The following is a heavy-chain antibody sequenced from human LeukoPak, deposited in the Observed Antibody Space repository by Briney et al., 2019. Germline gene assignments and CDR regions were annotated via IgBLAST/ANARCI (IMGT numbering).Heavy chain of an antibody. CDR2: IYTSGST. CDR1: GGTISSYH. J-gene: IGHJ4*02. V-gene: IGHV4-4*07. Sequence: KSSETLSLTCTVSGGTISSYHWSWLRQPAGKGLEWIGRIYTSGSTNYDSSLKSRVTMSVDTSRNQFSLKLSSVTAADTAVYYCASVYYGSGSYSDYCGQGSLVTVSS. CDR3: ASVYYGSGSYSDY. D-gene: IGHD3-10*01.